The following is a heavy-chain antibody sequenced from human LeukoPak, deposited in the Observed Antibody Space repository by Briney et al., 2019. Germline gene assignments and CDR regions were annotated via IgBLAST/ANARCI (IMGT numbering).Heavy chain of an antibody. J-gene: IGHJ4*02. Sequence: GGSLRLSCAACGFDFNNYGMHWVRQAPGRGLDWVAVIWYDGTTRYNEDSVKGRFTISRDNSNSTLYLQVNSLRVEDTAVYNCAKDGLDDTAMLRDWGQGTLVTVSS. CDR1: GFDFNNYG. CDR2: IWYDGTTR. V-gene: IGHV3-33*06. CDR3: AKDGLDDTAMLRD. D-gene: IGHD5-18*01.